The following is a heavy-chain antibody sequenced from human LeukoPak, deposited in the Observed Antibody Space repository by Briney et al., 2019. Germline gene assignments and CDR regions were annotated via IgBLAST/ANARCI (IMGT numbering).Heavy chain of an antibody. CDR1: GGTLSSYP. V-gene: IGHV1-69*02. J-gene: IGHJ4*02. CDR2: IIPVLGIA. CDR3: ARIRGTESGLSHFDS. D-gene: IGHD2-8*02. Sequence: SVKVSCKASGGTLSSYPICWVRQAPGQGLEWMGRIIPVLGIANYAQAFQGRVTITADKSSSTAYMELSSLRSEDTAVYYCARIRGTESGLSHFDSWGPGTLVSVSS.